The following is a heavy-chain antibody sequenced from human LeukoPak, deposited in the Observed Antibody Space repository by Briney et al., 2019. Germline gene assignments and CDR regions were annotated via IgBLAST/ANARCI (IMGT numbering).Heavy chain of an antibody. CDR3: AVTYYDILTGPSGLDY. CDR1: GYTFTSYG. V-gene: IGHV1-18*01. Sequence: GASVKVSCKASGYTFTSYGISWVRQAPGQGLEWMGWISAYNGNTNYAQKLQGRVTMTTDTSTSTAYMELRSLRSDDTAVYYCAVTYYDILTGPSGLDYWGQGTLVTVSS. CDR2: ISAYNGNT. D-gene: IGHD3-9*01. J-gene: IGHJ4*02.